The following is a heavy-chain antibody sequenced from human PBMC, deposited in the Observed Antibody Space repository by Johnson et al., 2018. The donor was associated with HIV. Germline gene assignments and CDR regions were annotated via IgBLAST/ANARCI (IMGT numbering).Heavy chain of an antibody. V-gene: IGHV3-7*05. CDR3: ASGDELGDDAFDI. CDR2: IKQDGRGT. Sequence: VQLVESGGGVVQPGRSLRLSCAASGFTFSSYWMSWVRQAPGKGLEWVAHIKQDGRGTFYVDSVKGRFTVSRDNDKNSLYLQMNSLRAEDTALYYCASGDELGDDAFDIWGQGTMVTVSS. CDR1: GFTFSSYW. J-gene: IGHJ3*02. D-gene: IGHD7-27*01.